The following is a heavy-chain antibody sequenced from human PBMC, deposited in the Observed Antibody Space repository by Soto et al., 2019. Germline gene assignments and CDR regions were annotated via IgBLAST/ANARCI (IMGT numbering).Heavy chain of an antibody. CDR3: ARLPCSTTSCFFDY. V-gene: IGHV3-7*01. Sequence: GGSLRLSCAASGFTFSNDWMNWVRQAPGKGLEWVANIKQDGSEKYYVDSVKGRLTISRDNAKNSLYLQMNSLRAEDTAVYYCARLPCSTTSCFFDYWGQGA. J-gene: IGHJ4*02. D-gene: IGHD2-2*01. CDR1: GFTFSNDW. CDR2: IKQDGSEK.